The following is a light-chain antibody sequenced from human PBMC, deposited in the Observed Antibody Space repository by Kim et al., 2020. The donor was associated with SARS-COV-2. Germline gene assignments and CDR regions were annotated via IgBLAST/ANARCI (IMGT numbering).Light chain of an antibody. CDR1: ILRSHY. J-gene: IGLJ2*01. Sequence: ALGQTVRITCQGDILRSHYATWYQQKPGQAPVVVIYGRNDRLSGIPDRFSGSSTGDTASLTINGAQAEDEADYDCNSRDRSTNQLVFGGGTQLTVL. CDR3: NSRDRSTNQLV. V-gene: IGLV3-19*01. CDR2: GRN.